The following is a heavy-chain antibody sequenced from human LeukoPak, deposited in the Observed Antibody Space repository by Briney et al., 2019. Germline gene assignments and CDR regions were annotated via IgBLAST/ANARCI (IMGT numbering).Heavy chain of an antibody. D-gene: IGHD4-11*01. Sequence: SETLSLTCSVSGGSFTSYYWTWIRQPPGKGLEASGYMFYSGTTNYNPSLTSRGTISMDTSKNQFSLKLTSVTAADTAVYYCARIMPSDYSTSPCGQGTLVTASS. CDR3: ARIMPSDYSTSP. V-gene: IGHV4-59*01. CDR1: GGSFTSYY. CDR2: MFYSGTT. J-gene: IGHJ5*02.